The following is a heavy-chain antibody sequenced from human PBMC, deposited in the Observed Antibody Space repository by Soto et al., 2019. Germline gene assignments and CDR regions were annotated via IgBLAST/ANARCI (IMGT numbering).Heavy chain of an antibody. CDR1: GQTFNNAL. CDR2: IRSKSDGGTT. J-gene: IGHJ4*02. CDR3: TTYSGAAFEY. Sequence: GGSLRLSCVASGQTFNNALMNWVRKTPGKGLEWVDRIRSKSDGGTTDYAAPVKGRFTISRDDSKNMVDLQMSSLKTEDTAIYYCTTYSGAAFEYWGQGALVTGSS. D-gene: IGHD1-26*01. V-gene: IGHV3-15*01.